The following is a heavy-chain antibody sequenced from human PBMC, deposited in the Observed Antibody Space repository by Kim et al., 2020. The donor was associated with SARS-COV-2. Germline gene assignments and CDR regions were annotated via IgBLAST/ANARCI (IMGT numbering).Heavy chain of an antibody. CDR1: GFTFSSYG. CDR3: ARDLLVGATSYGMDV. CDR2: IWYDGSNK. J-gene: IGHJ6*02. V-gene: IGHV3-33*01. Sequence: GGSLRLSCAASGFTFSSYGMHWVRQAPGKGLEWVAVIWYDGSNKYYADSVKGRFTISRDNSKNTLYLQMNSLRAEDTAVCYCARDLLVGATSYGMDVRGQGTTVTVS. D-gene: IGHD1-26*01.